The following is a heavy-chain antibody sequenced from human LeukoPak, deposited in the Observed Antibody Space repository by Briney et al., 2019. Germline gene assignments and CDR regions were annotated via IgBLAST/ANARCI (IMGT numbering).Heavy chain of an antibody. CDR3: AEGRRGSYVAFDI. Sequence: GASVKVSCKASGYTFTGHYMHWVRQAPGQGLEWMGWINPNSGGTNYAQKFQGRVTMTRDTSISTAYMELSRLRSDDTAVYYCAEGRRGSYVAFDIWGQGTMVTVSS. D-gene: IGHD1-26*01. V-gene: IGHV1-2*02. CDR1: GYTFTGHY. CDR2: INPNSGGT. J-gene: IGHJ3*02.